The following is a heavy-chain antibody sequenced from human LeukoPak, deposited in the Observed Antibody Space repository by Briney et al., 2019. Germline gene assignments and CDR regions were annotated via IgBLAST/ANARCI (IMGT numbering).Heavy chain of an antibody. CDR3: ARDLPWELVPTAFDI. V-gene: IGHV3-53*01. Sequence: GGSLRLSCAASGFTFSSYSMNWVRQAPGKGLEWVSVIYGGGSTYYADSVKGRFTISRDNSKNTLYLQMNSLRAEDTAVYYCARDLPWELVPTAFDIWGQGTMVTVSS. CDR1: GFTFSSYS. D-gene: IGHD1-26*01. J-gene: IGHJ3*02. CDR2: IYGGGST.